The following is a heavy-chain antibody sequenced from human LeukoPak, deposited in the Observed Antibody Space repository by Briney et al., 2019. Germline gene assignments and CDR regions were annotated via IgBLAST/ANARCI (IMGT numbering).Heavy chain of an antibody. J-gene: IGHJ5*02. V-gene: IGHV4-59*01. CDR3: ARGEYNYGGHNWFDP. CDR1: GGSISSYY. Sequence: SETLSLTCTVSGGSISSYYWSWIRQPPGKGLEWIGYISYSGSTNYNPSLKSRVTISVDTSKNQFSLKLSSVTAADTALYYCARGEYNYGGHNWFDPWGQGTLVTVSS. CDR2: ISYSGST. D-gene: IGHD5-18*01.